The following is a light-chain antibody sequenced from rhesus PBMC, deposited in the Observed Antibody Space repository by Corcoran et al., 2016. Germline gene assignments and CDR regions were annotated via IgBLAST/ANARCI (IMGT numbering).Light chain of an antibody. CDR1: QGISSW. Sequence: DIQMTQSPSSLSASVGDRVTITCQASQGISSWLAWYPQTPGKAPKLLIYAASSLQRGVPSRFSGSGSGTDFTLTISSLQSEEFATYYCQQHNSYPWTFGQGTKVEIK. V-gene: IGKV1-33*02. J-gene: IGKJ1*01. CDR2: AAS. CDR3: QQHNSYPWT.